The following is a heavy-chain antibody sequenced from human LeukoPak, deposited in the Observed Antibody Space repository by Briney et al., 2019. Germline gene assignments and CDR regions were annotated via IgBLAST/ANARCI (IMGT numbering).Heavy chain of an antibody. CDR1: GGSFRGYY. CDR3: ARVDIAAGFDY. J-gene: IGHJ4*02. CDR2: INHSGST. V-gene: IGHV4-34*01. Sequence: SETLSLTCAVYGGSFRGYYWSWIRQPPGKGLEWIGEINHSGSTNYNPSLKSRVTISVDTSKNQFSLKLSSVTAADTAVYYCARVDIAAGFDYWGQGTLVTVSS. D-gene: IGHD6-25*01.